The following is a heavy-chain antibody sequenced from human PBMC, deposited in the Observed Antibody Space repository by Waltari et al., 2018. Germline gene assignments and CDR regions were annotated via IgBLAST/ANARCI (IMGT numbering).Heavy chain of an antibody. V-gene: IGHV4-34*01. CDR3: AGGRRWLQLHY. Sequence: QVQLQQWGAGLLQTSETLPITCAVSGGSFSSYFWIWIRQSPGLGLEWIGEINHSGSPTYNPSLRSRVTILRDTSKNQVSLRLTSVNATDTAVYFCAGGRRWLQLHYWGQGTLVTVSS. CDR1: GGSFSSYF. J-gene: IGHJ4*02. CDR2: INHSGSP. D-gene: IGHD5-12*01.